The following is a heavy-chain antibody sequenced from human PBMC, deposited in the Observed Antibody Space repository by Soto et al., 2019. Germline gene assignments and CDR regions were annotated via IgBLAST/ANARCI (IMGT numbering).Heavy chain of an antibody. V-gene: IGHV4-30-4*01. J-gene: IGHJ4*02. Sequence: QVQLQESGPGLVKPSQTLSLTCTVSGGSISSGYYYWSWLSQPPGKGLEWIGYIYYSGSTGYHPSLKSRVTISVDTSKIQSSLKLSSVTGADTAVYYCAIGNLDTRMVRGYYFDYWGQGTLVTVSS. CDR1: GGSISSGYYY. CDR2: IYYSGST. CDR3: AIGNLDTRMVRGYYFDY. D-gene: IGHD3-10*01.